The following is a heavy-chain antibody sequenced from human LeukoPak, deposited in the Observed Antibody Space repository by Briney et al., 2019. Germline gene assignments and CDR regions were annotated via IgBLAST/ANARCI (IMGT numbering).Heavy chain of an antibody. Sequence: SETLSLTCAVYGGSFSGYHWSWIRQPPGKGLEWIGEINHSGSTNYNPSLKSRVTISVDTSKNQFSLNLSSVTAADTAVYYCARGYSTGWLYYFDSWGQGTLVTVSS. J-gene: IGHJ4*02. D-gene: IGHD6-19*01. V-gene: IGHV4-34*01. CDR1: GGSFSGYH. CDR3: ARGYSTGWLYYFDS. CDR2: INHSGST.